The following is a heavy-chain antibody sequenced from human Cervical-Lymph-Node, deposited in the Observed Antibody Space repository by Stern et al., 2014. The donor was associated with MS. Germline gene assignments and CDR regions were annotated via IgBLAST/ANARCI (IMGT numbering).Heavy chain of an antibody. CDR3: ARDAWPAASGPLIDY. Sequence: EVQLVESGGGLVQPGGSLRLSCAASGFTFSSHWMHWVRHAPGKGLGWVSRIYGDGSSTKYADSVKGRFTISRDNAKSTLYLQMNSLRAEDSAVYYCARDAWPAASGPLIDYWGRGTLVTVSS. CDR1: GFTFSSHW. J-gene: IGHJ4*02. D-gene: IGHD6-13*01. V-gene: IGHV3-74*03. CDR2: IYGDGSST.